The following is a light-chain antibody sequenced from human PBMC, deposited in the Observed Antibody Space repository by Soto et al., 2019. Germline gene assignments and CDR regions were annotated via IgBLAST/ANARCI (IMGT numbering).Light chain of an antibody. CDR2: DAS. CDR1: QNVNNK. J-gene: IGKJ2*01. Sequence: EIVMTQSPATLSVSPGERATLSCRASQNVNNKLAWYQQKPGQAPRLLIYDASTRATGVPARFSGSGSGADFTLTTSSLQSEDFAIYYCQQYKNWPPVYTFGQGTKLEIK. V-gene: IGKV3D-15*01. CDR3: QQYKNWPPVYT.